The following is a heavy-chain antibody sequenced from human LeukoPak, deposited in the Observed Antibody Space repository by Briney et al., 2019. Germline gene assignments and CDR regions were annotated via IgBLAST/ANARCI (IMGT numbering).Heavy chain of an antibody. CDR3: VRDYGG. Sequence: AGGSLRVSCVVSGFTLSNYWMSWVRQAPGKGPEWVASIKQDGSEKDYVDSVKGRFTISRDNAKNSLYLQLNSLRVEDTAVYYCVRDYGGWGQGTMVIVSS. CDR1: GFTLSNYW. D-gene: IGHD3-10*01. CDR2: IKQDGSEK. V-gene: IGHV3-7*01. J-gene: IGHJ3*01.